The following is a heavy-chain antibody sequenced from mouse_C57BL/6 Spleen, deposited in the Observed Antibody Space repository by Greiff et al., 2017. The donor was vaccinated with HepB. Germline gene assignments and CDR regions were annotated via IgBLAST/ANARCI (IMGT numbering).Heavy chain of an antibody. CDR1: GFNIKDDY. J-gene: IGHJ4*01. D-gene: IGHD2-13*01. CDR2: IDPENGDT. V-gene: IGHV14-4*01. CDR3: TRGGDVYYAMDY. Sequence: VHVKQSGAELVRPGASVKLSCTASGFNIKDDYMHWVKQRPEQGLEWIGWIDPENGDTEYASKFQGKATITADTSSNTAYLQLSSLTSEDTAVYYCTRGGDVYYAMDYWGQVTSVTVSS.